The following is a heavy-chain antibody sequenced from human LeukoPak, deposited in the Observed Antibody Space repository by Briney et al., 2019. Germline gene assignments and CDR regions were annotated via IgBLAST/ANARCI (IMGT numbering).Heavy chain of an antibody. J-gene: IGHJ4*02. CDR2: IWYDGSNK. D-gene: IGHD5-18*01. CDR1: GFTFSSYG. CDR3: PRDDTAMAVFDY. V-gene: IGHV3-33*01. Sequence: QSGGSLRLSCAASGFTFSSYGMHWVRQAPGKGLEWVAVIWYDGSNKYYADSVKGRFTISRDNSKNTLYLQMNSLRAEDTAVYYCPRDDTAMAVFDYWGQGTLVTVSS.